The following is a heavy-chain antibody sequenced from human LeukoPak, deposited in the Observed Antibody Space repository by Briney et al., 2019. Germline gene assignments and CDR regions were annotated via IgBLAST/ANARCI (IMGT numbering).Heavy chain of an antibody. CDR2: IYYNGRT. D-gene: IGHD1-26*01. J-gene: IGHJ4*02. V-gene: IGHV4-39*01. CDR3: ARHNGGGVGSYVAPGPPDYFDY. Sequence: SETLSLTCTVSGDSINNNNYYWGWIRQPPGEGLEWIGIIYYNGRTYYSPSLKSRGTISVDTSNNQFSLKLNSVTAADTAVYYCARHNGGGVGSYVAPGPPDYFDYWGQGTLVTVSS. CDR1: GDSINNNNYY.